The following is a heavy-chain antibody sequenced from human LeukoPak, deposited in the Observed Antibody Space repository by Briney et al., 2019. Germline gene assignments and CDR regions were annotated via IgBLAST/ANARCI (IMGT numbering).Heavy chain of an antibody. D-gene: IGHD3-9*01. CDR1: GGSISNTNW. CDR3: ARHVWLQPFDY. V-gene: IGHV4-4*02. CDR2: ISLTGLT. Sequence: SETLSLTCGVSGGSISNTNWWSWVRQPPGQGLEWIGEISLTGLTHYNPSLESRVTVSLDKSKNQLSLNLTSVTAADTAVYYCARHVWLQPFDYWGQGTLVTVSS. J-gene: IGHJ4*02.